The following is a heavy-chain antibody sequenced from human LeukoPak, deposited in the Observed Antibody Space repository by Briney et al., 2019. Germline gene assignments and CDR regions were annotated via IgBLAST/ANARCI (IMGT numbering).Heavy chain of an antibody. CDR3: ARDVEGGTFDI. J-gene: IGHJ3*02. D-gene: IGHD3-16*01. CDR2: IDQSGGRN. V-gene: IGHV3-7*05. Sequence: GGSLRLSCAVSGFTFSTYAMSWVRQAPGRGLEWVANIDQSGGRNNYVDSVKGRFIISRDNAKNSLFLEMSSLRADDTAVYFCARDVEGGTFDIWGQGTTVTVSS. CDR1: GFTFSTYA.